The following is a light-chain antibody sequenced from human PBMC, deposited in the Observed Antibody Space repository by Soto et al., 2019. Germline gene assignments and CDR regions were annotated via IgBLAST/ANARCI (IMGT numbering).Light chain of an antibody. CDR3: QQYDSVLGT. V-gene: IGKV1-39*01. Sequence: DIQMTQSPSSLSASAGDRVTITCRASQSISRYLNWYQQKPGKAPKLLIYAASTLQSGVPSRFSGSGSGTEFTLTISSLQPDDFATYYCQQYDSVLGTFGPGTKVDIK. CDR2: AAS. J-gene: IGKJ1*01. CDR1: QSISRY.